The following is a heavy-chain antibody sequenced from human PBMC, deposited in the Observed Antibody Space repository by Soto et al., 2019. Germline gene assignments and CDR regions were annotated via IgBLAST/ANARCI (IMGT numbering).Heavy chain of an antibody. V-gene: IGHV4-59*08. Sequence: ASETLSLTCTVSGGSISSYYWGWIRQPPGKGLEWIGCIYYSGSTNYNPSLKSRVTISVDTSKNQFSLKLSSVTAADTAVYYCARYWSGGTTFDYWGQGTLVTVSS. D-gene: IGHD1-1*01. CDR2: IYYSGST. CDR3: ARYWSGGTTFDY. CDR1: GGSISSYY. J-gene: IGHJ4*02.